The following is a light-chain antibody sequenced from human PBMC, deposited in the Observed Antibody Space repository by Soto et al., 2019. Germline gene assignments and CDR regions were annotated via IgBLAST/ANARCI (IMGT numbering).Light chain of an antibody. V-gene: IGKV1-5*03. J-gene: IGKJ1*01. CDR2: EAS. CDR3: QHYDSYSEA. Sequence: DIQMTQSPSTLSASVGDRVTITGRASQSISSWLAWYQQKPGKAPKLLIYEASTLKSGVPSRFSGSGSGTEFTLTISSLQPEDFATYYCQHYDSYSEAFGQGTKVDIK. CDR1: QSISSW.